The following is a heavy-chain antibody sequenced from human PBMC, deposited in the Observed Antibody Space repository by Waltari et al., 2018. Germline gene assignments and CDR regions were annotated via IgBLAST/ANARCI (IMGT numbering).Heavy chain of an antibody. V-gene: IGHV4-38-2*01. Sequence: QVQLQESGPGLVKPSETLSLTCAVSGYSISSGYYWGWIRQPPGKGLEWIGSIYHSGSTYYNPSLKSRVTISVDTSKNQFSLKLSSVTAADTAAYYCASHFNLGDPSDYWGQGTLVTVSS. CDR3: ASHFNLGDPSDY. J-gene: IGHJ4*02. D-gene: IGHD2-21*02. CDR1: GYSISSGYY. CDR2: IYHSGST.